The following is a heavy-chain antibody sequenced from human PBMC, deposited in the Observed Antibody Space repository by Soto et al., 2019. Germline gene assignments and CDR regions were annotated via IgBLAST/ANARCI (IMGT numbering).Heavy chain of an antibody. CDR3: ARDDYGDYARD. Sequence: GGSLRLSCEASGFTVSTTYMSWVRQAPGKGLEWVSVIYGGGSTFYTDSVKGRFTISRDNSKHTLYLQMNSLRAEDTAVYYCARDDYGDYARDWGQGTLVTDS. CDR1: GFTVSTTY. J-gene: IGHJ4*02. CDR2: IYGGGST. V-gene: IGHV3-53*01. D-gene: IGHD4-17*01.